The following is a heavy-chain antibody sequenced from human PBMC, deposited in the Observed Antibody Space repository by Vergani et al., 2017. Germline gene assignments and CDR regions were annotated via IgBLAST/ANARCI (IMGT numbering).Heavy chain of an antibody. J-gene: IGHJ4*02. V-gene: IGHV1-46*03. Sequence: QVQVVPSGAEVKKSGASVKVSCKTSGYTFSNYYMHWVRQAPGQGLEWMGIINPSGGHTNYAQKFQGRVTMTRDTSTSTVYMELSSLSSEDTAIYYCSRGDYGILTGYRYWGQGTLVTVSA. D-gene: IGHD3-9*01. CDR1: GYTFSNYY. CDR2: INPSGGHT. CDR3: SRGDYGILTGYRY.